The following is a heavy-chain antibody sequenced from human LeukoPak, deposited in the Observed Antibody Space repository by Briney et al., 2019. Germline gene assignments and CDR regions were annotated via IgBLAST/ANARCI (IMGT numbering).Heavy chain of an antibody. CDR3: TKALYCGGDCYSRDDY. Sequence: GGSLRLSCAASGFTFSSYGMHWVRQAPGKGLEWVAVISYDGSNKYYADSVKGRFTISRDNSKNTLYLQMNSLRAEDTAVYYCTKALYCGGDCYSRDDYWGQGTLVTVSS. D-gene: IGHD2-21*02. CDR2: ISYDGSNK. J-gene: IGHJ4*02. V-gene: IGHV3-30*18. CDR1: GFTFSSYG.